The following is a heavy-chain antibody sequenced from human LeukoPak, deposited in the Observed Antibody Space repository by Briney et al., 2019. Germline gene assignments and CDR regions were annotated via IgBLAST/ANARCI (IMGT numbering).Heavy chain of an antibody. V-gene: IGHV4-4*09. CDR3: ARVYSSSWVDY. D-gene: IGHD6-13*01. CDR2: IYTSGST. CDR1: GGSISSYY. Sequence: SETLSLTCTAPGGSISSYYWSWIRQPPGKGLEWIGYIYTSGSTNYNPSLKSRVTISVDTSKNQFSLKLSSVTAADTAVYYCARVYSSSWVDYWGQGTLVTVSS. J-gene: IGHJ4*02.